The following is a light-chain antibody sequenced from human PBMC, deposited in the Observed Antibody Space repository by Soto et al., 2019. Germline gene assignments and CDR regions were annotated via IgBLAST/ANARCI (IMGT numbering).Light chain of an antibody. CDR1: SSDVGGYNY. CDR3: SSYTSSSTRVV. J-gene: IGLJ2*01. CDR2: DVS. Sequence: QSALTQPASVSGSPGQSITISCTGTSSDVGGYNYVSWYQQHPGKAPKVMIYDVSKRPSGISNRFSGSKSGNTASLTISGLQVEDEADYYCSSYTSSSTRVVFGAGTKLTVL. V-gene: IGLV2-14*03.